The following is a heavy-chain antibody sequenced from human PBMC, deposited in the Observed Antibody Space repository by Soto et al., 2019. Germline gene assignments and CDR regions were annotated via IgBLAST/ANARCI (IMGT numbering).Heavy chain of an antibody. J-gene: IGHJ4*02. D-gene: IGHD3-10*01. Sequence: QLQLQESGPGLVKPSETLSLTCTVSGGSISSSGYYWGWIRQPPGKGLEWIGSIYYSGDTYFYPSLRSRVTISVDTSKNQSSLKLSSVISADTAMYYCVRGGRYYMQETYYFDSWGQGTLVTVSS. CDR2: IYYSGDT. CDR1: GGSISSSGYY. V-gene: IGHV4-39*01. CDR3: VRGGRYYMQETYYFDS.